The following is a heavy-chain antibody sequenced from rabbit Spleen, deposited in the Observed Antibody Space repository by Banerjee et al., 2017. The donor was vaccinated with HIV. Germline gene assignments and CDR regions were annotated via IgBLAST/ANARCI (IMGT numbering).Heavy chain of an antibody. J-gene: IGHJ6*01. D-gene: IGHD1-1*01. Sequence: QQLVESGGGLVKPGASLTLTCKASAFSFSHGYDMCWVRQAPGKGLEWIACIYTGNSKTYYANWAKGRFTISKASSTTVTLQMTSLTAADTATYFCARDTATSFSTYGMDLWGPGTLVTVS. CDR1: AFSFSHGYD. CDR3: ARDTATSFSTYGMDL. V-gene: IGHV1S40*01. CDR2: IYTGNSKT.